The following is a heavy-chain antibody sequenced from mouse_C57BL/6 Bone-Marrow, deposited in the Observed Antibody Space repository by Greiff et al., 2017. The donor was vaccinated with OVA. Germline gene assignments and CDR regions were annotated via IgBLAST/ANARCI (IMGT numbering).Heavy chain of an antibody. J-gene: IGHJ1*03. CDR1: GFAFSDYY. D-gene: IGHD2-3*01. CDR3: ARHGLSPYIDD. V-gene: IGHV5-12*01. Sequence: EVKLMESGGGLVQPGGSLKLSCAASGFAFSDYYMYWVRQTPEKRLEWVAYISNGGGSTSYPDTFKGRFTFSLDNAKNTLYLQMSRLKSEDTAMYYCARHGLSPYIDDWGTGTTVTVSS. CDR2: ISNGGGST.